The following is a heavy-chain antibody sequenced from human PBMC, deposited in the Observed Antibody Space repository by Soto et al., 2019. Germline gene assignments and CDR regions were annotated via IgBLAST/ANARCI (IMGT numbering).Heavy chain of an antibody. CDR3: GTGSSWTKVES. CDR2: IIPIFGPA. J-gene: IGHJ4*02. V-gene: IGHV1-69*01. Sequence: QVQLVQSGAEVKKPGSSVKVSCKASGGTLSRSAISWVRQAPGQGLEWMGGIIPIFGPAIYAQKFRGRASIIADESTRTAYMEMSSLRSEDTAVYYCGTGSSWTKVESWGQGTLVTVSS. D-gene: IGHD6-13*01. CDR1: GGTLSRSA.